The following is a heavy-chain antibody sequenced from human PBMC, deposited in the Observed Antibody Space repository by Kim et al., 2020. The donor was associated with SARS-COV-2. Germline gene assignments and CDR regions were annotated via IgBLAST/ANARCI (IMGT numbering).Heavy chain of an antibody. D-gene: IGHD1-1*01. J-gene: IGHJ6*02. CDR2: IYPDDSAT. V-gene: IGHV5-51*01. CDR3: ARPTSPYNFYGMDV. Sequence: GESLKISCKGSRDTFISYYIAWVRQMPGKGLEWMGIIYPDDSATTYNPSFQGLVTTSADQSISTAYLQLTSLKASDSAIYYCARPTSPYNFYGMDVWGQG. CDR1: RDTFISYY.